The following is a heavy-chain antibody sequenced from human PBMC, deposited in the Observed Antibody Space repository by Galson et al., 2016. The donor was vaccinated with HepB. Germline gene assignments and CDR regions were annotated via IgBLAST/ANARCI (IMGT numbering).Heavy chain of an antibody. CDR3: ARLLWLRLDFPHFDY. J-gene: IGHJ4*02. Sequence: SETLSLTCSVSGGSSSNNYWTWIRQAPGKGLECLGYIDSSGNTNYNPSLKSRVTMSLDTPKNKFSLKLNSVTAADTAVYYCARLLWLRLDFPHFDYWGQGTLVTVSS. D-gene: IGHD5-12*01. V-gene: IGHV4-59*01. CDR1: GGSSSNNY. CDR2: IDSSGNT.